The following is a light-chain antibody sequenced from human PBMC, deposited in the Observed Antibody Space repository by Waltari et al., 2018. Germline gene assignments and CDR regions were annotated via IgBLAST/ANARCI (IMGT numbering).Light chain of an antibody. CDR2: ESS. J-gene: IGKJ1*01. CDR3: HQYMSYPWT. V-gene: IGKV1-5*03. Sequence: DIQMTQSPASLPASVGVRVTITCRASQSIGRWLAWYQQKPGKAPKLLISESSILQNAVPSRFSGSGSGTDFTLTINGLQPDDFAIYYCHQYMSYPWTFGLGTKVEI. CDR1: QSIGRW.